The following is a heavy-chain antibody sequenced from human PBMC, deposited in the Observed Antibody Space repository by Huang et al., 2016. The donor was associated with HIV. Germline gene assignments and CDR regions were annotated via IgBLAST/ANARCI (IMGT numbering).Heavy chain of an antibody. D-gene: IGHD5-18*01. J-gene: IGHJ4*02. CDR1: GFRFTNYW. CDR3: ARPLLGYSYGYYFDQ. Sequence: EVQLVQSGAEVKKPGESLKISCKGSGFRFTNYWIGGVLQMPGEGLEWMGIIYPGYADTTYSPSVEGQVTISADKSINTAYLQWSSLKASDSAIYYCARPLLGYSYGYYFDQWGQGTLVTVSS. V-gene: IGHV5-51*03. CDR2: IYPGYADT.